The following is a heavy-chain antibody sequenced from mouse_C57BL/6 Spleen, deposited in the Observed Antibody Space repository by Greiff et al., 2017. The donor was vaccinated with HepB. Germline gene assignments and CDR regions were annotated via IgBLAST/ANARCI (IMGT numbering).Heavy chain of an antibody. CDR3: ARGGYSNYEGWYFDV. J-gene: IGHJ1*03. CDR2: INPSTGGT. D-gene: IGHD2-5*01. Sequence: EVKLQESGPELVKPGASVKISCKASGYSFTGYYMNWVKQSPEKSLEWIGEINPSTGGTTYNQKFKAKATLTVDKSSSTAYMQLKSLTSEDSAVYYCARGGYSNYEGWYFDVWGTGTTVTVSS. CDR1: GYSFTGYY. V-gene: IGHV1-42*01.